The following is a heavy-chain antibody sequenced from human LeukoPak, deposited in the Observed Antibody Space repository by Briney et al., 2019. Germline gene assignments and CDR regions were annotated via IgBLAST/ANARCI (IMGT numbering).Heavy chain of an antibody. Sequence: SETLSLTCAVYGGSFSGYYWSWIRQPPGKGLEWIGEINHSGSTNYNPSLKSRVTISVDTSKNQFSLKLSSVTAADTAVYYCARGRQQLARGLGPWGQGTLVTVSS. CDR1: GGSFSGYY. CDR2: INHSGST. V-gene: IGHV4-34*01. D-gene: IGHD6-13*01. CDR3: ARGRQQLARGLGP. J-gene: IGHJ5*02.